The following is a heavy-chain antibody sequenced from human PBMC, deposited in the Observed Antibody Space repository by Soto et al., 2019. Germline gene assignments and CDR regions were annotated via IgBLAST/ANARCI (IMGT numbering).Heavy chain of an antibody. V-gene: IGHV3-30-3*01. CDR1: GFTFSSYA. Sequence: GGSLRLSCAASGFTFSSYAMHWVRQAPGKGLEWVAVISYDGSNKYYADSVKGRFTISRDNSKNTLYLQMNSLRAEDTAVYYCVKKENYDSSGYYPGPFDYWGQGTLVTVSS. D-gene: IGHD3-22*01. CDR2: ISYDGSNK. CDR3: VKKENYDSSGYYPGPFDY. J-gene: IGHJ4*02.